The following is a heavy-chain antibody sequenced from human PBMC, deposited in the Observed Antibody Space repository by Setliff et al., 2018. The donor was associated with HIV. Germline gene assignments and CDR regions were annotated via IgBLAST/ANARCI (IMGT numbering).Heavy chain of an antibody. CDR2: INPSGGST. CDR1: GYTFTSYY. V-gene: IGHV1-46*01. CDR3: ARSAHDYGVDY. J-gene: IGHJ4*02. D-gene: IGHD4-17*01. Sequence: ASVKVSCKASGYTFTSYYMHWVRQAPGQGLEWMGLINPSGGSTSYAQKFQGRVTMTRDTSISTAYMELSRLRSDDTAVYYCARSAHDYGVDYWGQGTLVTVSS.